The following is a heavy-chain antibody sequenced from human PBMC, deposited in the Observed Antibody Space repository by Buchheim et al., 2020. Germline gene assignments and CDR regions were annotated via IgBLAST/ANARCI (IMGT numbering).Heavy chain of an antibody. Sequence: QVQLVQSGAEVKKPGASVKVSCKASGYTFTSYYMHWVRQAPGQGLEWMGIINPSGGSTSYAQKFQGRVTMTRDTSTSTCYMELSSLRSEDTAVYYCARDLHYDFWSGYSRAWFDPWGQGTL. J-gene: IGHJ5*02. CDR2: INPSGGST. V-gene: IGHV1-46*03. D-gene: IGHD3-3*01. CDR1: GYTFTSYY. CDR3: ARDLHYDFWSGYSRAWFDP.